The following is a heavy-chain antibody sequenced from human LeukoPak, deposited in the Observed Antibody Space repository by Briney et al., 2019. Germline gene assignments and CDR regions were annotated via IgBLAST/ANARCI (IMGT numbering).Heavy chain of an antibody. CDR1: GFTFSSYG. Sequence: GGFLRLSCAASGFTFSSYGMHWVRQAPGKGLEWVAFIRYDGSNKYYADSVKGRFTISRDNSKNTLYLQMNSLRAEDTAVYYCAKGRPTGDYWGQGTLVTVSS. CDR2: IRYDGSNK. J-gene: IGHJ4*02. D-gene: IGHD1-14*01. V-gene: IGHV3-30*02. CDR3: AKGRPTGDY.